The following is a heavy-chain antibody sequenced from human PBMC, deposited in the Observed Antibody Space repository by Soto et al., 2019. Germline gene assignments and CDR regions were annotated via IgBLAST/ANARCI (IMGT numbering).Heavy chain of an antibody. V-gene: IGHV1-69*01. Sequence: QVQLVQSGAEVKKPGSSVKVSCKASGGAFSSYAISWVRQAPGQGLEWMGGIIPIFGTANYAQKFQGRVTITADESTSTAYMELSSLRSEDTAVYYCARSRVTYYYDRRAFDIWGQGTMVTVSS. CDR2: IIPIFGTA. J-gene: IGHJ3*02. CDR3: ARSRVTYYYDRRAFDI. D-gene: IGHD3-22*01. CDR1: GGAFSSYA.